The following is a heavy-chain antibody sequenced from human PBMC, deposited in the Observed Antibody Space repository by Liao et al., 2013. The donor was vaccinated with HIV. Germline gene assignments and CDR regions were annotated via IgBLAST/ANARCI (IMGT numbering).Heavy chain of an antibody. CDR1: GESFSGYY. V-gene: IGHV4-34*01. CDR2: INHSGST. J-gene: IGHJ3*02. Sequence: QVQLQQWGAGLLKPSETLSLTCAVYGESFSGYYWSWIRQPPGKGLEWIGEINHSGSTNYNPSLKSRVTISVDTSKNQFSLKLSSVTAADTAVYYCARGFNGEAAAGYGGAFDIWGQGTMVTVSS. D-gene: IGHD6-13*01. CDR3: ARGFNGEAAAGYGGAFDI.